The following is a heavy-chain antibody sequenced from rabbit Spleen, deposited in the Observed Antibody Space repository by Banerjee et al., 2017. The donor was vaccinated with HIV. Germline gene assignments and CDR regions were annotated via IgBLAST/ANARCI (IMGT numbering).Heavy chain of an antibody. D-gene: IGHD8-1*01. CDR2: IAGSSTAFT. V-gene: IGHV1S40*01. Sequence: QSLEESGGDLVKPGASPTLTCTASGFSFSSSDYMCWVRQAPGKGLEWIACIAGSSTAFTYSATWAKGRFTCSKTSSTTVTLQMTSLTVADTAAYFCARDTGSSFSSYGMDLWGQGTLVTVS. J-gene: IGHJ6*01. CDR1: GFSFSSSDY. CDR3: ARDTGSSFSSYGMDL.